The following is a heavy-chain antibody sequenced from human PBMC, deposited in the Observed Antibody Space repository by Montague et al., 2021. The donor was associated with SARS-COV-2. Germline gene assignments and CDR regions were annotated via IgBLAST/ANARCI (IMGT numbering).Heavy chain of an antibody. J-gene: IGHJ4*02. V-gene: IGHV4-31*01. D-gene: IGHD5-12*01. CDR2: IYYSGSN. CDR1: GGSISSGGYY. Sequence: TLSLTCTVSGGSISSGGYYWSWICQLPGKGLDWIVYIYYSGSNYYNPSLQSPITISVDKYKNQFSLKLSSVTAADTAVYYSARYFMVASRAPFAVDYWGQGTLVTVSS. CDR3: ARYFMVASRAPFAVDY.